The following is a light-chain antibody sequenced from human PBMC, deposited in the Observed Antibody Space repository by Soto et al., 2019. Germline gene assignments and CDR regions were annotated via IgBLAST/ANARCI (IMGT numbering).Light chain of an antibody. CDR3: CSYAGTYTQWV. Sequence: QSVLTQPASVSGSPGQSITISCTGTSSDVGSYNLVSWYQQHPGKAPKLMIYEGRKRPSGVSNRFSGSKSGNTASLTVSGLQAEDEADYSCCSYAGTYTQWVFGGGTKLTVL. CDR1: SSDVGSYNL. V-gene: IGLV2-23*01. J-gene: IGLJ3*02. CDR2: EGR.